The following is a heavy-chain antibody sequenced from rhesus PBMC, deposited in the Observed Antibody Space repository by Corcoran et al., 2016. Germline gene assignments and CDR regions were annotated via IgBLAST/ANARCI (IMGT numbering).Heavy chain of an antibody. J-gene: IGHJ5-2*02. CDR1: GYTFTSYS. CDR2: INPHNGNK. Sequence: QVQLVQSWAEVKKPGASVKLSCKASGYTFTSYSINWVRQAPGQGLVGRGWINPHNGNKGYAQKFKGRVTMTRDTSTSTAYMELSSLRSEDTAVYYCARRGSLDVWGRGVLVTVSS. V-gene: IGHV1-200*01. CDR3: ARRGSLDV.